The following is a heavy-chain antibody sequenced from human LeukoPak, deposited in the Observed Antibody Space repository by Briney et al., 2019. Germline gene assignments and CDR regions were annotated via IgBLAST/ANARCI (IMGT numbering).Heavy chain of an antibody. CDR1: GGSISSSSYY. CDR3: ARDPSIAAAGTDYYYYMDV. J-gene: IGHJ6*03. CDR2: IYYSGST. V-gene: IGHV4-39*07. Sequence: PSETLSLTCTVSGGSISSSSYYWGWVRQPPGTGLEWIGSIYYSGSTYYNPSLKSRVTISVDTSKNQFSLRLSSVTAADTAVYYCARDPSIAAAGTDYYYYMDVWGKGTTVTVSS. D-gene: IGHD6-13*01.